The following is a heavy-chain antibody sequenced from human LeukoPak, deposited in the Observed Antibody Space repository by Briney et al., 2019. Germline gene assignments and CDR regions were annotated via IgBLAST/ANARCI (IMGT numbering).Heavy chain of an antibody. CDR1: GFTFSSYW. CDR3: ASTWNYLYFDY. D-gene: IGHD1-7*01. J-gene: IGHJ4*02. Sequence: GGCLRLSCAGSGFTFSSYWMSWVHQAPGKGLEWVASIKRDGSEEYYVDSVKGRFTISRDNAKNSVYLQMNSLRAEDTAVYYCASTWNYLYFDYWGQGTLVTVSS. V-gene: IGHV3-7*01. CDR2: IKRDGSEE.